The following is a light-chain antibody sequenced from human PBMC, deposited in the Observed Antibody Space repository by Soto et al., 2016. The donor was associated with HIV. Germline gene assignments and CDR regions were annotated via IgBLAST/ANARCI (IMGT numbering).Light chain of an antibody. V-gene: IGKV1-39*01. CDR3: QQSYSTPYT. CDR2: AAS. J-gene: IGKJ2*01. CDR1: QSISGY. Sequence: DIQLTQSPSSLSASVGDRVTITCRASQSISGYLNWYQQKPGKAPKLLIYAASHLESGVPSRFSGSGSGTDFTVTISSLQPEDFATYYCQQSYSTPYTFGQGTKLGDQ.